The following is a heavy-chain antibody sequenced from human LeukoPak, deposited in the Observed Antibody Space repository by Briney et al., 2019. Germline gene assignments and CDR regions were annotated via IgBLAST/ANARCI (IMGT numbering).Heavy chain of an antibody. V-gene: IGHV5-10-1*01. CDR2: IDPSDSYT. Sequence: GESLRISCKGSGYSFSNYWISWVRLMPGKGLEWMGTIDPSDSYTNYSPSFQGHVTISADKSISTVYLQWSSLKASDTAMYYCARHISDYYGMDVWGQGTTVTVSS. D-gene: IGHD1-26*01. J-gene: IGHJ6*02. CDR1: GYSFSNYW. CDR3: ARHISDYYGMDV.